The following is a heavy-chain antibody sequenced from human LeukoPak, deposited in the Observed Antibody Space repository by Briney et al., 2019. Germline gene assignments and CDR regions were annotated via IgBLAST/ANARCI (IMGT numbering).Heavy chain of an antibody. CDR3: ARVRATETTRTSDFDY. J-gene: IGHJ4*02. D-gene: IGHD1-1*01. CDR1: GFTFSSYS. V-gene: IGHV3-21*01. Sequence: GGSLRLSCAASGFTFSSYSMKWVRQAPGKGLEWVSSISSTSTDIYFADSVKGRFTVSRDNAKSSVYLQMNSLRAEDTALYYCARVRATETTRTSDFDYWGQGTLVTVSS. CDR2: ISSTSTDI.